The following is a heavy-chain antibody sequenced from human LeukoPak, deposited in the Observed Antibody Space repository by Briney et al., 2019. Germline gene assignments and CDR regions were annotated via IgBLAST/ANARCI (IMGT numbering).Heavy chain of an antibody. CDR1: GFTFSSYA. D-gene: IGHD5-18*01. CDR3: AKDGEVDTAMVTGFDY. Sequence: PGGSLRLSCAASGFTFSSYAMSWVRQAPGKGLEWVSAISGSGGSTYYADSVKGRFTISRDNSKNTLYLQMNSLRAEDTAVYYCAKDGEVDTAMVTGFDYWGQGTLVTVSS. J-gene: IGHJ4*02. CDR2: ISGSGGST. V-gene: IGHV3-23*01.